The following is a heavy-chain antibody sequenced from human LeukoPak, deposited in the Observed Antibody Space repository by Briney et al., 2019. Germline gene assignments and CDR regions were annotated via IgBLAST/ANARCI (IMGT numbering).Heavy chain of an antibody. CDR2: IKDDGNGK. Sequence: GGSLRLSCAASGFTFNTYGMHWVRQAPGKGLEWVANIKDDGNGKYYVDSVKGRFSISRDNAKNSLYLQMNSLRVEDTAVYYCAKGGYSYGLNYYMDVWGKGTTVTVSS. D-gene: IGHD5-18*01. V-gene: IGHV3-7*01. J-gene: IGHJ6*03. CDR3: AKGGYSYGLNYYMDV. CDR1: GFTFNTYG.